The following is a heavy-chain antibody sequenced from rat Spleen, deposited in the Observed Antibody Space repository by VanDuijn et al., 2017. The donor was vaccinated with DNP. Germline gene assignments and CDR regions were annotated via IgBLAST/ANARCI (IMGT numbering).Heavy chain of an antibody. J-gene: IGHJ4*01. Sequence: EVQLVESGGGVVQPGRSLKLSCAASGFTFSNYDMAWVRQAPTKGLEWVASIGPSGGSTYYRDSVKGRFTVSRDNAKSSLYLQMDSLRSEDTATYYCARHGVRGPYAMDAWGQGTSVTVSS. CDR1: GFTFSNYD. D-gene: IGHD4-3*01. V-gene: IGHV5-25*01. CDR3: ARHGVRGPYAMDA. CDR2: IGPSGGST.